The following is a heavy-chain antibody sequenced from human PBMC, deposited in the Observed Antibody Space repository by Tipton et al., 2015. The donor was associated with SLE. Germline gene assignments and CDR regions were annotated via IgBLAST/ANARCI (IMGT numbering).Heavy chain of an antibody. V-gene: IGHV4-59*01. CDR2: IYHSGST. CDR3: ARGDPQGLEPFDY. CDR1: GGSMSTYY. J-gene: IGHJ4*02. Sequence: TLSLTCTVSGGSMSTYYWSWIRQPPGKGLEWIGYIYHSGSTNYNPSLRSRVTISVDTSKNQLSLLLSSVTTADTAVYYCARGDPQGLEPFDYSGQVTLVTVSS. D-gene: IGHD1-1*01.